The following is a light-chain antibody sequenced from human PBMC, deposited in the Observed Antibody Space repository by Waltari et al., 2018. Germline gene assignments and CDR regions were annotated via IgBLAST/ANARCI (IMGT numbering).Light chain of an antibody. Sequence: SYDLTQPLSVSVAPGQTATIICDGTTLGGNSVHWYQQTPGQAPALVIYRDNARPSGIPDRFSGSNSGNTATLTISGAQPGDEADYYCQVRDSSTAVFGGGTHLTVL. CDR2: RDN. J-gene: IGLJ7*01. V-gene: IGLV3-9*02. CDR3: QVRDSSTAV. CDR1: TLGGNS.